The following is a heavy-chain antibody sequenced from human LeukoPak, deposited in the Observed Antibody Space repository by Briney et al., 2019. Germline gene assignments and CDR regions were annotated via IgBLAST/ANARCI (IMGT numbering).Heavy chain of an antibody. J-gene: IGHJ4*02. V-gene: IGHV3-66*01. D-gene: IGHD4/OR15-4a*01. Sequence: HPGGSLRLSCAASGFTFSSYAMSWVRQAPGKGLEWVSVLYSGGATYYADSVKGRFTISRDNSKNIVFLQMNDLRTEDTAFYYCTRDSANYHFAYWGQGALVTVSS. CDR3: TRDSANYHFAY. CDR2: LYSGGAT. CDR1: GFTFSSYA.